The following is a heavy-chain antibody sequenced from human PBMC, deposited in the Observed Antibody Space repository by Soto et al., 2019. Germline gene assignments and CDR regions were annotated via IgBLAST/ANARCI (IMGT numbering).Heavy chain of an antibody. CDR1: GYTFTSYG. Sequence: ASVKVSCKASGYTFTSYGISWVRQAPGQGLEWMGWISAYNGNTNYAQKLQGRVTMTTDTSTSTAYMELRSLRSDDTAVYYCARARGLTLEMTTISYFDYWGQGTLVTVSS. CDR3: ARARGLTLEMTTISYFDY. J-gene: IGHJ4*02. CDR2: ISAYNGNT. V-gene: IGHV1-18*01. D-gene: IGHD4-4*01.